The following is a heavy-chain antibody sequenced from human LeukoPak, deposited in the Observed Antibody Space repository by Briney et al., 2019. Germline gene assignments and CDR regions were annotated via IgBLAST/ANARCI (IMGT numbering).Heavy chain of an antibody. J-gene: IGHJ6*03. Sequence: SVKVSCKASGGTFSSYAISWVRQAPGQGLEWMGGIIPIFGTANYAQKFQGRVTITADKSTSTAYMELSSLRSEDTAVYYCARAGYSSSWYPYYYMDVWGKGTTVTVSS. CDR1: GGTFSSYA. CDR3: ARAGYSSSWYPYYYMDV. D-gene: IGHD6-13*01. CDR2: IIPIFGTA. V-gene: IGHV1-69*06.